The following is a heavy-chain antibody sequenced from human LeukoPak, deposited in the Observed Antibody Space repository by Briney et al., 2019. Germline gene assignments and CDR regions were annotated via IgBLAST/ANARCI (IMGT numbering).Heavy chain of an antibody. CDR2: INHSGST. Sequence: PSETLSLTCAVYGGSFSGYYWSWIRQPPGKGLEWIGEINHSGSTNYNPSPKSRVTISVDTSKNQFSLKLSSVTAADTAVYYCASDYYCSSTSCRAAEYFQHWGQGTLVTVSS. J-gene: IGHJ1*01. V-gene: IGHV4-34*01. D-gene: IGHD2-2*01. CDR1: GGSFSGYY. CDR3: ASDYYCSSTSCRAAEYFQH.